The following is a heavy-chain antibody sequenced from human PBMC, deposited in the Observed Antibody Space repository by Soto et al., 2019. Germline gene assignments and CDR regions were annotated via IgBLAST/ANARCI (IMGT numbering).Heavy chain of an antibody. CDR2: INPSGGAT. V-gene: IGHV1-46*03. CDR1: GYSFTNHY. J-gene: IGHJ5*02. D-gene: IGHD2-15*01. CDR3: ARLLNTWFDP. Sequence: QVQLVQSGAEVKKPGASVKVSCKASGYSFTNHYIHWVRQAPGQGLEWMGIINPSGGATNYAQKFQARVTMTRDTSTNTVYMELNSLRSEDTAVYYCARLLNTWFDPWGQGTLVTVSS.